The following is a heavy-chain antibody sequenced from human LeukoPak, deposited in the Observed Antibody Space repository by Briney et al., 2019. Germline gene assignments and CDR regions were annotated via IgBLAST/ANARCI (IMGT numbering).Heavy chain of an antibody. CDR3: AKEGSITMVRGATRGYGMDV. CDR2: ISYDGSNK. V-gene: IGHV3-30*18. Sequence: GGSLRLSCAASGFTFSSYGMHWVRQAPGKGLEWVAVISYDGSNKYYADSVKGRFTISRDNSKNTLYLQMNSLRAEDTAVYYCAKEGSITMVRGATRGYGMDVWGQGITVTVSS. D-gene: IGHD3-10*01. J-gene: IGHJ6*02. CDR1: GFTFSSYG.